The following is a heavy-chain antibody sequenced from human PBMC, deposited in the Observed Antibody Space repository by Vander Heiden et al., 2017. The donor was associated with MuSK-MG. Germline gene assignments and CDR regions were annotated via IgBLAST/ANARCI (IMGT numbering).Heavy chain of an antibody. CDR3: AKGSLVTNYYYYYMDV. Sequence: VQLLESGRGLVQPGGSLRLPCPTSGFTFSHYAMSGVRQAPEKGLEWVSSISGSSGSTYYADSVKGRCTISRDNSRNTVDLQMNSLRGEDTAVYYCAKGSLVTNYYYYYMDVWGEGTTVIVSS. CDR2: ISGSSGST. CDR1: GFTFSHYA. D-gene: IGHD2-21*02. J-gene: IGHJ6*03. V-gene: IGHV3-23*01.